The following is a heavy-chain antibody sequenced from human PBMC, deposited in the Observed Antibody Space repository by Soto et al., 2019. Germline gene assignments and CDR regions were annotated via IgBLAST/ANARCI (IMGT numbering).Heavy chain of an antibody. D-gene: IGHD4-17*01. CDR3: AHKGYGDYPLDY. Sequence: QITLKESGPTLVKPTQTLTLTCTFSGFSLSTSGVGVGLFRQPPGKALEWLAVIYWDDSYHYNPSLRSRLTITKDTSKNQVIHTMTNMDPVDTATYYCAHKGYGDYPLDYWGQGTLVTVSS. V-gene: IGHV2-5*02. CDR1: GFSLSTSGVG. CDR2: IYWDDSY. J-gene: IGHJ4*02.